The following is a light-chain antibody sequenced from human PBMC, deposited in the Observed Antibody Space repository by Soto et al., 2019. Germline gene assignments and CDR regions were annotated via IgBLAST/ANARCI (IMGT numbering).Light chain of an antibody. Sequence: IVMTQSPDSLGVSLGERATINCKSNKTILYGSNNKNYLSWYQQKPGQPPKLLIYWASTRKYGGPARFSGRGSGTDFSLSTTNLQAEEVAVYYWHQYYSPPFAFGPGSKVHI. CDR2: WAS. CDR3: HQYYSPPFA. CDR1: KTILYGSNNKNY. V-gene: IGKV4-1*01. J-gene: IGKJ3*01.